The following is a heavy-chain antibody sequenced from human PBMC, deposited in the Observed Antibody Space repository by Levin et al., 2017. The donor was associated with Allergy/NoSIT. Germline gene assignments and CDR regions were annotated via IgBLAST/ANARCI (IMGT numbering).Heavy chain of an antibody. Sequence: GGSLRLSCAASGFTFSSYTMHWVRQAPGKGLEGVALISYDGNNKYYADSVKGRFTISRDNSKNTLYLQMNSLGAEDTALYYCARSISGTTPGGHYYYHMNVWGKGTTVTVSS. J-gene: IGHJ6*03. CDR3: ARSISGTTPGGHYYYHMNV. D-gene: IGHD1-7*01. CDR1: GFTFSSYT. CDR2: ISYDGNNK. V-gene: IGHV3-30-3*01.